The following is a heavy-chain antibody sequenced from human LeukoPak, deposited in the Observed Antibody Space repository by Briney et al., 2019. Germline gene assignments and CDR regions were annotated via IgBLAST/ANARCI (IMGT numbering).Heavy chain of an antibody. J-gene: IGHJ3*02. D-gene: IGHD6-6*01. CDR1: GGSISSGSYY. Sequence: SETLSLTCTVSGGSISSGSYYWSWIRQPPGKGLEWIGYIYHSGSTYYNPSLKSRVTISVDRSKNQFSLKLSSVTAADTAVYYCARAPHSSSDAFDIWGQGTMVTVSS. CDR3: ARAPHSSSDAFDI. V-gene: IGHV4-30-2*01. CDR2: IYHSGST.